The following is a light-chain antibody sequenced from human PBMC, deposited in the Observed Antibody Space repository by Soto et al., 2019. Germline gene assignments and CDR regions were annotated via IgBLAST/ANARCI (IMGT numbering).Light chain of an antibody. V-gene: IGLV2-14*01. CDR3: CSYTSTSTGV. Sequence: QSALTQPASVSGSRGQSITISCTGTSSDVGGYNYVSWYQQHPGKAPKLMIYEVSNRPSGISNRFSGSKSGNTASLTISGLQAEDEAVYYCCSYTSTSTGVFGGGTQLTVL. CDR1: SSDVGGYNY. CDR2: EVS. J-gene: IGLJ3*02.